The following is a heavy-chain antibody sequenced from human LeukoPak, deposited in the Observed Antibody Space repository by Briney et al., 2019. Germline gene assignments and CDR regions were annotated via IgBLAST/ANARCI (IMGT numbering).Heavy chain of an antibody. CDR3: ARRIAGRLINDAFDI. CDR1: GYTFTGYY. J-gene: IGHJ3*02. Sequence: VASVKVSCKASGYTFTGYYMHWVRQAPGQGLEWMGWINPNSGGKNCAQKFQGRVTMTRDTSINTAYMELSRLRSDDTAVYYCARRIAGRLINDAFDIWGQGTMVTVSS. CDR2: INPNSGGK. V-gene: IGHV1-2*02. D-gene: IGHD6-6*01.